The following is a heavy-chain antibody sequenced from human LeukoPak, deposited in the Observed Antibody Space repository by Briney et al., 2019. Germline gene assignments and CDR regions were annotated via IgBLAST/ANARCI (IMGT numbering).Heavy chain of an antibody. CDR2: ISYDGNNK. D-gene: IGHD2-2*01. CDR1: GFTFSSYA. J-gene: IGHJ4*02. V-gene: IGHV3-30-3*01. Sequence: PGRSLRLSCAASGFTFSSYAMHWVRQTPGKGLEWVAVISYDGNNKYYADSVKGRFTISRDNSKNTLYSQMNSLRAEDTAVYYCASCSSTNCYWGQGTLVTVSS. CDR3: ASCSSTNCY.